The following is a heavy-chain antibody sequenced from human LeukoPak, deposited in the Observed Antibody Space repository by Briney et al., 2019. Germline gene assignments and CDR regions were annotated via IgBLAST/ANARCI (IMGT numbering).Heavy chain of an antibody. D-gene: IGHD5-18*01. CDR2: INSDGGTT. J-gene: IGHJ4*02. CDR1: GFTFGTYW. CDR3: ARDRGRGYSYGLISDY. Sequence: GGSLRLSCGASGFTFGTYWMHWVRQAPGKGLVWVSGINSDGGTTTYADSVKGRFTISRDNSKNTLYLQMGSLRAEDMAVYYCARDRGRGYSYGLISDYWGQGTLVTVSS. V-gene: IGHV3-74*01.